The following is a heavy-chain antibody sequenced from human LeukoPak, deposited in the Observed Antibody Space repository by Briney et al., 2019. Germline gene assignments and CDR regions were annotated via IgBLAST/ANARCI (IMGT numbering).Heavy chain of an antibody. CDR2: IKQDGGEK. V-gene: IGHV3-7*01. CDR3: AREWNYYGSGIMDV. J-gene: IGHJ6*04. CDR1: GFTFSSYW. Sequence: PGGSLRLSCAASGFTFSSYWMSWLRQAPGEGVVWVANIKQDGGEKYYVGSVKGRFTVSRDNAKNSLYLQMNSLRAEDTAVYYCAREWNYYGSGIMDVWGKGTTVTVSS. D-gene: IGHD3-10*01.